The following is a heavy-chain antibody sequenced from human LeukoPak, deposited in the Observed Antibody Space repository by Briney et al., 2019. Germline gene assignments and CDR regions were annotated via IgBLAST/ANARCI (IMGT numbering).Heavy chain of an antibody. CDR1: GYSISSGYY. CDR3: ARVRLWFGDHLDDY. J-gene: IGHJ4*02. CDR2: IYHSGST. Sequence: SETLSLTCTVSGYSISSGYYWGWIRQPPGKGLEWIGSIYHSGSTYYNPSLKSRVSISVDTSKNQFSLRVSPVTAADAAVYYCARVRLWFGDHLDDYWGQGTLVTVSS. V-gene: IGHV4-38-2*02. D-gene: IGHD3-10*01.